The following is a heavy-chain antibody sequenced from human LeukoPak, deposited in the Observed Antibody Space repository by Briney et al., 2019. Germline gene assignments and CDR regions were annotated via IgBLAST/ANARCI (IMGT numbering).Heavy chain of an antibody. D-gene: IGHD2-2*01. CDR1: GFSLSTSGMC. CDR2: IDWGDDK. V-gene: IGHV2-70*11. J-gene: IGHJ4*02. CDR3: ARIYRYCSTTSCYVPDY. Sequence: SGPALVKPTQTLTLTCSFSGFSLSTSGMCVSWIRQPPGEALEWLARIDWGDDKYYSTSLKTRLTISKGTSKNQVVLTMTNMDPVDTATYYCARIYRYCSTTSCYVPDYWGQGTLVTVSS.